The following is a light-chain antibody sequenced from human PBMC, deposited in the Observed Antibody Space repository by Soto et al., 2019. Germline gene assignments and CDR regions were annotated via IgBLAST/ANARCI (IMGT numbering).Light chain of an antibody. Sequence: EIVMTQSPATLSVSPGERATLSCRASQSVSSYLAWYQQNPGQAPVLLIYDASTRATGIPVRFSGSGSGREFTLTIRSMQYEDFRVYYWEQNKDWHGTLGQGTKVEIK. CDR3: EQNKDWHGT. V-gene: IGKV3D-15*01. CDR1: QSVSSY. J-gene: IGKJ1*01. CDR2: DAS.